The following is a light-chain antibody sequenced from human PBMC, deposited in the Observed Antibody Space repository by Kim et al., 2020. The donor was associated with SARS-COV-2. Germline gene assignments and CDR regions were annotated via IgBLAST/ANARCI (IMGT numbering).Light chain of an antibody. CDR3: QQYDNLPPFT. CDR2: DAS. Sequence: SVGDRVTITCQASQYISNYLNWYQQKPGKAPKLLIYDASNLETGVPSRFSGSGSGTDFTFTISSLQSEDIATYYCQQYDNLPPFTFGPVTKVDIK. CDR1: QYISNY. V-gene: IGKV1-33*01. J-gene: IGKJ3*01.